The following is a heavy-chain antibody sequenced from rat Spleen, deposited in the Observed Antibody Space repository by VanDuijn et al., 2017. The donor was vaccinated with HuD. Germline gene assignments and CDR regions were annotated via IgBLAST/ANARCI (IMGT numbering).Heavy chain of an antibody. CDR1: GFTFSDYY. CDR3: ARRHYGYTDYFDY. CDR2: ISYDGRRN. D-gene: IGHD1-9*01. J-gene: IGHJ2*01. Sequence: EVQLVESDGGLVQPGRSLKLSCAASGFTFSDYYMAWVRQAPTKGLEWVATISYDGRRNYYRDSVKGRFTISRDNAKSSLYLQMDSLRSADTATYYCARRHYGYTDYFDYWGQGVMVTVSS. V-gene: IGHV5-29*01.